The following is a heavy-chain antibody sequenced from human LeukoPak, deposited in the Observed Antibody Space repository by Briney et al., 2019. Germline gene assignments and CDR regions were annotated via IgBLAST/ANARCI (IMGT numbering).Heavy chain of an antibody. Sequence: ASVKVSCKASGYTFTSYDINWVRQATGQGLEWMGWMNPNSGNTSYAQKFQGRVTMARNTSISTAYMELSSLRSEDTAVYYCARRYSGYETYYGMDVWGQGTTVTVSS. CDR2: MNPNSGNT. V-gene: IGHV1-8*01. D-gene: IGHD5-12*01. J-gene: IGHJ6*02. CDR1: GYTFTSYD. CDR3: ARRYSGYETYYGMDV.